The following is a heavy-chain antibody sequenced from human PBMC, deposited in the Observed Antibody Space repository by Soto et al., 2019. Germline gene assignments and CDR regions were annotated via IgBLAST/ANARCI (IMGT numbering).Heavy chain of an antibody. CDR3: ARPLWRNDYNWGYFAL. CDR2: ISYDGSNK. J-gene: IGHJ2*01. CDR1: GFTYSSYA. V-gene: IGHV3-30-3*01. Sequence: QVQLVESGGGVVQPGRSLRLSCAASGFTYSSYAMHWVRQAPGKGLEWVAVISYDGSNKYYADSVKGRFTISRDNSKNTLYLQMNSLRAEDTAVYYCARPLWRNDYNWGYFALLGRGTLVTVSS. D-gene: IGHD4-4*01.